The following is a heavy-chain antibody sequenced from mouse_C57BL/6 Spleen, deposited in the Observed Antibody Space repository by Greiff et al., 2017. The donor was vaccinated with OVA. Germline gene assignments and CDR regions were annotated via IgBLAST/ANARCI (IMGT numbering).Heavy chain of an antibody. CDR2: IKNRANGSTT. CDR1: GFTFSDYY. Sequence: DVQLQESGGGLVQPGGSLSLSCAASGFTFSDYYMSWVRQPPGKAFEWLAFIKNRANGSTTEYSASVRGRFTISRDASQSILYLQRNALRTEDSATYYCARTGTRDYWGQGTTLTVSP. D-gene: IGHD4-1*01. J-gene: IGHJ2*01. CDR3: ARTGTRDY. V-gene: IGHV7-3*01.